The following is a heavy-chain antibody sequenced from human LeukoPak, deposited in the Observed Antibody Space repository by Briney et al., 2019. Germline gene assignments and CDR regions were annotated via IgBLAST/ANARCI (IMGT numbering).Heavy chain of an antibody. Sequence: SETLSLTCAVSGGSISSSNWWSWVRQPPGKGLEWIGEIYHSGTTNFNPSLKSRVTISVDESKNQFSLNLSSVTAADTAVYYCARSSSVTTYHYWGQGTLVTVSS. J-gene: IGHJ4*02. D-gene: IGHD4-17*01. CDR2: IYHSGTT. V-gene: IGHV4-4*02. CDR3: ARSSSVTTYHY. CDR1: GGSISSSNW.